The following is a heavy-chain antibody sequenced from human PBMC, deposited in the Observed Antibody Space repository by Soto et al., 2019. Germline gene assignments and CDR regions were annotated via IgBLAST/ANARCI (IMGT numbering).Heavy chain of an antibody. CDR1: GYTFTHYY. CDR3: ARDLAAGDH. J-gene: IGHJ4*02. Sequence: QVQLVQSGAEVKKPGASVKLSCRTSGYTFTHYYIHWVRQAPGQGLEWLAIINPASGSTNYAQDFQGRLTLTMDTSTTTVYMELSGLRAEDTAIFYCARDLAAGDHWDQGTLVTVSS. CDR2: INPASGST. V-gene: IGHV1-46*01. D-gene: IGHD6-13*01.